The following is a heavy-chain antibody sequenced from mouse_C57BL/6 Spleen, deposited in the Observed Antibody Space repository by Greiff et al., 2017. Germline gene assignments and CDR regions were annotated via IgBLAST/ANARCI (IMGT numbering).Heavy chain of an antibody. CDR2: ISDGGSYT. V-gene: IGHV5-4*01. Sequence: DVKLVESGGGLVKPGGSLKLSCAASGFTFSSYAMSWVRQTPEKRLEWVATISDGGSYTYYPDNVKGRFTISRDNAKNNLYLQMSHLKSDDTAMYYCARDGEAWFAYWGQGTLVTVSA. CDR3: ARDGEAWFAY. J-gene: IGHJ3*01. CDR1: GFTFSSYA.